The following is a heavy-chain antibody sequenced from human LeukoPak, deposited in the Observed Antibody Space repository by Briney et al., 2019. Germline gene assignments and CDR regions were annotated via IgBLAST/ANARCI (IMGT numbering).Heavy chain of an antibody. CDR2: ISWNSGSI. V-gene: IGHV3-9*01. Sequence: PGGSLRLSCAASGFTFDDYAMHWVRQAPGKGLEWVSGISWNSGSIGYADPVKGRFTISRDNAKNSLYLQMNSLSAEDTALYYCAKDTGSHSGYDYAFDIWGQGTMVTVSS. D-gene: IGHD5-12*01. CDR3: AKDTGSHSGYDYAFDI. J-gene: IGHJ3*02. CDR1: GFTFDDYA.